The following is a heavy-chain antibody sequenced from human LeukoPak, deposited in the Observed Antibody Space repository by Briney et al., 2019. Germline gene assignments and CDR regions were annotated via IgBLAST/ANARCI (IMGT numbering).Heavy chain of an antibody. CDR1: GFTFSNYA. CDR2: ISGRGGST. J-gene: IGHJ4*02. Sequence: GGSLRLSCAASGFTFSNYAMNWVRQAPGKGLEWVSGISGRGGSTFYVDSVKGRFTISRDNSKNTLYLQMNSLRAEDTAIYYCARDDYGETFDYWGQGTLVTVSS. CDR3: ARDDYGETFDY. V-gene: IGHV3-23*01. D-gene: IGHD4-17*01.